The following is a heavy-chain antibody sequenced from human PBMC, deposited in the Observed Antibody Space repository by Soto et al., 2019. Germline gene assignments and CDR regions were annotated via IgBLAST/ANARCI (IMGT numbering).Heavy chain of an antibody. CDR1: GGSVSGGNYY. D-gene: IGHD3-22*01. V-gene: IGHV4-39*01. J-gene: IGHJ5*02. Sequence: SETLSLTCTVSGGSVSGGNYYWAWIRQAPGKGLQWIGSVYYSGGTNQNPSLKSRATIFIDAAKNQFSLRLKSVTAADTAVYFCATHVRYYSGGYHWFDPWGQGTLVTVSS. CDR3: ATHVRYYSGGYHWFDP. CDR2: VYYSGGT.